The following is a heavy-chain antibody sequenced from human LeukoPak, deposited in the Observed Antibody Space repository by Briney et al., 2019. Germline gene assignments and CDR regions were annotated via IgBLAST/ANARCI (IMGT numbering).Heavy chain of an antibody. CDR1: GGSVSSGSYY. Sequence: PSETLSLTCTVSGGSVSSGSYYWSWIRQPPGKGLEWIGEINHSGSTNYNPSLKSRVTISADTSKNQFSLKLSSVTAADTAVYYCARGPPLFSVWGQGTTVTVSS. D-gene: IGHD2-21*01. V-gene: IGHV4-61*01. CDR2: INHSGST. J-gene: IGHJ6*02. CDR3: ARGPPLFSV.